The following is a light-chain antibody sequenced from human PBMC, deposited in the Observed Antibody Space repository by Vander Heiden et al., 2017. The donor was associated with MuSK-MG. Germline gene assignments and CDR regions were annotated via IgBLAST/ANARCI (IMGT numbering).Light chain of an antibody. V-gene: IGLV3-19*01. Sequence: SSELTQDPAVSVALGQTVWITCQGDTLRTYYASWYQQKPGQAPVLVIYGKNNRPSGIPDRFSGSSSGNTASLTITGAQAEDEAEYYCNSRDNRDNQVVFGGGTKMTGL. CDR3: NSRDNRDNQVV. CDR1: TLRTYY. J-gene: IGLJ2*01. CDR2: GKN.